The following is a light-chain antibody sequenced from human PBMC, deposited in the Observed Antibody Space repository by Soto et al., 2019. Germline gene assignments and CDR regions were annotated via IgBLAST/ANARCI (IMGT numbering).Light chain of an antibody. CDR1: SSDVGSYDL. J-gene: IGLJ1*01. V-gene: IGLV2-23*01. Sequence: QSALTQPASVSGSPGQSITISCTGTSSDVGSYDLVSWYQQHPGKAPQLMIYEGSKRPSGVSNRFSGSKSGNTASLTISGLQAEDEGDYYCCSYAGSSTLLYVFGTGTKLTVL. CDR3: CSYAGSSTLLYV. CDR2: EGS.